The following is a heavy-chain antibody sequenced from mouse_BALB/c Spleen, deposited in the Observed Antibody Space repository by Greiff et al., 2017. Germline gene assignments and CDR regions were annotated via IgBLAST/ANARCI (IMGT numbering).Heavy chain of an antibody. V-gene: IGHV2-9*02. J-gene: IGHJ4*01. Sequence: QVQLKESGPGLVAPSQSLSITCTVSGFSLTSYGVHWVRQPPGKGLEWLGVIWAGGSTNYNSALMSRLSISKDNSKSQVFLKMNSLQTDDTAMYYCARIYDGYYYAMDYWGQGTSDTVSS. CDR2: IWAGGST. CDR3: ARIYDGYYYAMDY. CDR1: GFSLTSYG. D-gene: IGHD2-3*01.